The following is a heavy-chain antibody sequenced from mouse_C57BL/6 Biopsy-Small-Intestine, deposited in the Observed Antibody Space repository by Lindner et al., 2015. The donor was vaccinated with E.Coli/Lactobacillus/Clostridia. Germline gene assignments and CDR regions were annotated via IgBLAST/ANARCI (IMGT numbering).Heavy chain of an antibody. D-gene: IGHD1-1*02. CDR1: GVTFSSYA. J-gene: IGHJ4*01. Sequence: SVKVSCKASGVTFSSYAINWVRQAPGQGLEWMGRIIPSLGIANYAQKFQGRLTITADTSTSTAYMELSSLRSEDTAVYYCVLRALHDTPMVDSDNWGQGTLVTVSS. V-gene: IGHV1-85*01. CDR2: IIPSLGIA. CDR3: VLRALHDTPMVDSDN.